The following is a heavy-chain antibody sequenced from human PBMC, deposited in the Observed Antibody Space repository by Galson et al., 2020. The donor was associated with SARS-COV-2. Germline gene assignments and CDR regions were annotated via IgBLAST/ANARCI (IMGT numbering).Heavy chain of an antibody. D-gene: IGHD3-10*01. CDR3: ARIGISGDSYFDY. J-gene: IGHJ4*02. CDR2: IYYSGNS. CDR1: GYLISSGYY. V-gene: IGHV4-38-2*02. Sequence: ASETLSLTCSVSGYLISSGYYWGWIRQPPGKGLEWIANIYYSGNSYYNASLKSRVTISVDTSKNQFSLRLNSVTAADTAVYYCARIGISGDSYFDYWGQGTLVTVSS.